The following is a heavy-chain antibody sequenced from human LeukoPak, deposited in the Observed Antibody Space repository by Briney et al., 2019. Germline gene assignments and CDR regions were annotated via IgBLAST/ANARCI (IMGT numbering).Heavy chain of an antibody. V-gene: IGHV6-1*01. D-gene: IGHD6-19*01. J-gene: IGHJ4*02. CDR3: ARSPSPYSSGWYFDY. CDR2: TYQRSKWYN. Sequence: SQTLSLACAISGDSVSINSAAWNWIRQSPSRGLEWLGRTYQRSKWYNDYAVSVKSRITINPDISKNQFSLQLNSVTPEDTAVYYCARSPSPYSSGWYFDYWGQGTLVTVSS. CDR1: GDSVSINSAA.